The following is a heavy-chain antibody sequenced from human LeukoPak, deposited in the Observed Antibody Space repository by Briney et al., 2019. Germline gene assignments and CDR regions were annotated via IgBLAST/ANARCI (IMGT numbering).Heavy chain of an antibody. CDR2: ISSSRSTI. J-gene: IGHJ4*02. CDR3: ARGGRDVVVVPAAIPPLDY. D-gene: IGHD2-2*02. V-gene: IGHV3-48*01. CDR1: GFTFSSYS. Sequence: PGGSLRLSCAASGFTFSSYSMNWVRQAPGKGLEWVSYISSSRSTIYYADSVKGRFTISRDNAKNSLYLQMNSLRAEDTAVYYCARGGRDVVVVPAAIPPLDYWGQGTLVTVSS.